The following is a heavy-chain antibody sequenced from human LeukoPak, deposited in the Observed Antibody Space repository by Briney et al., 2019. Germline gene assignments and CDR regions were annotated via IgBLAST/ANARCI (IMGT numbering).Heavy chain of an antibody. V-gene: IGHV4-31*03. J-gene: IGHJ3*01. CDR1: GDSVSSGGYY. Sequence: SQTLSLTCTVSGDSVSSGGYYWVWIRQRPGKGLEWIGYIYYTGSTSYSPSLKSRLTIAVDTSKNQFSLKLSSVTAADTAVYYCARPLNTVHDTSDVWGQGTMVTVSS. D-gene: IGHD3-22*01. CDR2: IYYTGST. CDR3: ARPLNTVHDTSDV.